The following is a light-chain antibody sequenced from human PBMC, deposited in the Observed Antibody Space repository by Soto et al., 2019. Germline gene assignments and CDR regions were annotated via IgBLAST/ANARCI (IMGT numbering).Light chain of an antibody. CDR1: SSDVGGYNY. V-gene: IGLV2-14*01. J-gene: IGLJ1*01. Sequence: QSALTQPASVSGSPGQSITISCTRTSSDVGGYNYVSWYQQHPGKAPKLMIYDVSNRPSGVSNRFSGSKSGNTASLTISGLQAEDEADYYCSSYTSSSTYVFGTGTKVTV. CDR2: DVS. CDR3: SSYTSSSTYV.